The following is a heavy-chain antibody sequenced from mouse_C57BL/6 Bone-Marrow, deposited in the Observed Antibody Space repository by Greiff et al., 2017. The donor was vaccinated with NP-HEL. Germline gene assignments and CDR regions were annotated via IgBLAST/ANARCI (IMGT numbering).Heavy chain of an antibody. Sequence: QVQLQQPGAELVRPGTSVKLSCKASGYTFTSSWMHWVKQRPGQGLEWIGVIDPSDSYTNYNQKFKGKATLTVDTSSSTAYMQLSSLTSEDAAVDYCARVSTRVKWVDYGGQGTRVTVTA. CDR3: ARVSTRVKWVDY. J-gene: IGHJ3*01. CDR2: IDPSDSYT. CDR1: GYTFTSSW. V-gene: IGHV1-59*01. D-gene: IGHD2-2*01.